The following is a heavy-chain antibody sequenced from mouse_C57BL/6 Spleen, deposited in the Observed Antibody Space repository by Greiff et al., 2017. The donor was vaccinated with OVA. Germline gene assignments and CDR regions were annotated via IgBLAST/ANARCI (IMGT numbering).Heavy chain of an antibody. D-gene: IGHD2-2*01. Sequence: VQLQESGPELVKPGASVKISCKASGYAFSSSWMNWVKQRPGKGLEWIGRIYPGDGDTNYNGKFKGKATLTADKSSSTAYMQLSSLTSEDSAVYFLLNGYDGPYYFDYWGQGTTLTVSS. CDR1: GYAFSSSW. V-gene: IGHV1-82*01. J-gene: IGHJ2*01. CDR2: IYPGDGDT. CDR3: LNGYDGPYYFDY.